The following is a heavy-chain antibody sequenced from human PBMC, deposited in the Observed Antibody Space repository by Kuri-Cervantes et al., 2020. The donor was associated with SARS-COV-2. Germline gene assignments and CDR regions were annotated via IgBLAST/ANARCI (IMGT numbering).Heavy chain of an antibody. CDR3: ARGARDIVVVPAAKDWFDP. CDR1: GFTFSSYW. Sequence: GESLKISCAAPGFTFSSYWMHWVRQAPGKGLVWVSRINSDGSSTSYADSVKGRFTISRDNAKNTLYLQMNSLRAEDTAVYYCARGARDIVVVPAAKDWFDPWGQGTLVTVSS. V-gene: IGHV3-74*01. J-gene: IGHJ5*02. CDR2: INSDGSST. D-gene: IGHD2-2*01.